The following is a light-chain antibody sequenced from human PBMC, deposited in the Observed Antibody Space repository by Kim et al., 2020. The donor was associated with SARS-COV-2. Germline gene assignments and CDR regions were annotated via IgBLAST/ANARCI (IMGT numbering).Light chain of an antibody. CDR2: VNSDGSH. Sequence: SVNDTCPLGRGHSYAIAWHERKPEKGPRYVMQVNSDGSHSKGDGIPDRFSGSSSGAERYLTISSLQSEDEADYYCQTWGPGLMAIGGGTQLTVL. CDR1: RGHSYA. CDR3: QTWGPGLMA. V-gene: IGLV4-69*01. J-gene: IGLJ2*01.